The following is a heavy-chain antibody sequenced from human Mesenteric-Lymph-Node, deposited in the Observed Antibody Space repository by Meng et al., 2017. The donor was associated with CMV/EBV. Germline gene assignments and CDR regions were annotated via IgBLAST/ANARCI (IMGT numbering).Heavy chain of an antibody. V-gene: IGHV3-20*04. CDR1: GFTFDDYG. J-gene: IGHJ4*02. D-gene: IGHD5-12*01. CDR2: INWDGGST. CDR3: ARDRYSGYNGYFEY. Sequence: GESLKISCAASGFTFDDYGMSWVRQAPGKGLEWVSGINWDGGSTGYADSVKGRFTISRDNTKNSLFLQMSSLSAEDTAFYYCARDRYSGYNGYFEYWGQGTQVTVSS.